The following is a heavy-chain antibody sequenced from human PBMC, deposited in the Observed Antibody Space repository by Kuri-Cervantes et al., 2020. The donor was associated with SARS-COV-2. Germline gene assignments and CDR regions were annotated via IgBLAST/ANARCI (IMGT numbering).Heavy chain of an antibody. D-gene: IGHD1-1*01. Sequence: GGSLRLSCAASGFTFSGHWIHWFHQAPGKGLVWVSRINPDGSYTNNADSVKGRFTPSRDNAKNMLFLQMNSLRAEDTAVYYCVRDGDHWNFDYWGQGTLVTGSS. CDR2: INPDGSYT. V-gene: IGHV3-74*01. CDR1: GFTFSGHW. J-gene: IGHJ4*02. CDR3: VRDGDHWNFDY.